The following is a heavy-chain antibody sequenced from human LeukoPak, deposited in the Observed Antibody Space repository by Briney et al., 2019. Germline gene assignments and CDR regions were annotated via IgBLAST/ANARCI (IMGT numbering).Heavy chain of an antibody. CDR2: IYHSGST. CDR3: ARVSSGWSNYFDY. V-gene: IGHV4-4*02. Sequence: SETLSLTCAVSGGSISSSNWWSWVHQPPGKGLEWIGEIYHSGSTNYNPSLKSRVTISVDKSKNQFSLKLSSVTAADTAVYYCARVSSGWSNYFDYWGQGTLVTVSS. CDR1: GGSISSSNW. D-gene: IGHD6-19*01. J-gene: IGHJ4*02.